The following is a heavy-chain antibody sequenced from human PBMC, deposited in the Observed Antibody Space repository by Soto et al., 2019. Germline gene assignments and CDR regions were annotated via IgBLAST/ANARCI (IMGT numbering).Heavy chain of an antibody. J-gene: IGHJ4*02. Sequence: QVQLQESSPGLVKPSQTLSLTCTVSGGSISSSGYYWSWVRQHPGKGLEWIGYIYYSGRTYYNSSLKSRLSISVDTSKNQFSMKLSSVTAADTAVYYCARAWAGNGNLDSWGQGTLVTVSS. CDR3: ARAWAGNGNLDS. CDR1: GGSISSSGYY. D-gene: IGHD1-1*01. V-gene: IGHV4-31*03. CDR2: IYYSGRT.